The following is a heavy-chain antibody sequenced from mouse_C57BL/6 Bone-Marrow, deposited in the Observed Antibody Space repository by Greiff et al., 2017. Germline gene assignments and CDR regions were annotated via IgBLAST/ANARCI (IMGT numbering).Heavy chain of an antibody. D-gene: IGHD4-1*01. V-gene: IGHV1-55*01. CDR1: GYTFTSYW. CDR3: ARSGPLGRSFDY. Sequence: VQLQQPGAELVKPGASVKMSCKASGYTFTSYWITWVKQRPGQGLEWIGDIYPTSGRTNYNEKFKSKAILSVETSSNTAYMQLSSLTSEDSAVFYGARSGPLGRSFDYWGQGTTLTVSS. J-gene: IGHJ2*01. CDR2: IYPTSGRT.